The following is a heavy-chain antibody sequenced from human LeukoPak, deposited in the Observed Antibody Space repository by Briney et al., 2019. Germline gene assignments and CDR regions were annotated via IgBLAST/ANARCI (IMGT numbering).Heavy chain of an antibody. CDR1: GGSISSSRYY. J-gene: IGHJ4*02. Sequence: SETLSLTCTVSGGSISSSRYYWGWIRQPPGRGLEWIGSIYYSGSTYYNPSLKSRVTISVDTSKNQFSLKLSSVTAADTAVYYCARGRYSGYSYGYVQYFDYWGQGTLVTVCS. CDR3: ARGRYSGYSYGYVQYFDY. CDR2: IYYSGST. V-gene: IGHV4-39*01. D-gene: IGHD5-18*01.